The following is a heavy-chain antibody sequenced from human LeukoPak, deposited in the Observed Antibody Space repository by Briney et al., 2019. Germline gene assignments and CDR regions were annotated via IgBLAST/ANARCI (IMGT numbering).Heavy chain of an antibody. J-gene: IGHJ4*02. CDR2: INSDGSGT. CDR3: ARDPQEYYFDY. Sequence: PGGSLRLSCAASGFTFSSYWMHWVRQAPGKGLVWVSRINSDGSGTSYADSVKGRFTISRDNAKNTLYLQMNSLRAEDTAVYYCARDPQEYYFDYWGQGTLVTVSS. V-gene: IGHV3-74*01. D-gene: IGHD3-10*01. CDR1: GFTFSSYW.